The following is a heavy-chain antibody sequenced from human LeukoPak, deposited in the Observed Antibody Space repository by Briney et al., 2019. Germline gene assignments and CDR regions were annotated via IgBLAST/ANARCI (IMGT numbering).Heavy chain of an antibody. D-gene: IGHD6-19*01. V-gene: IGHV1-2*02. Sequence: GASVKVSCKASGYTFTGYYMHWVRQAPGQGLEWMGWINPNSGGTKFAQKFQGRVTLTRDTSISTAYMELSRLRSDDTAVYYCASWWDSGWLDYWGQGTLVTVSS. CDR3: ASWWDSGWLDY. CDR1: GYTFTGYY. J-gene: IGHJ4*02. CDR2: INPNSGGT.